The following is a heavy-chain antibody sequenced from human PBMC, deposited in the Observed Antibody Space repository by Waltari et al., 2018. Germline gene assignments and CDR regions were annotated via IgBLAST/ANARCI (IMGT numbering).Heavy chain of an antibody. CDR3: ARRAAAGTFDY. CDR2: MYYSGST. Sequence: QVQLQESGPGLVKPSETLSLTCTVSGGSISSPSWSLIRKPPGKGLEWIGYMYYSGSTKYNPTLKSRGTISVDTAKNQVSLKLGSVTAAGTAVYYWARRAAAGTFDYWGQGTLVTVSS. V-gene: IGHV4-59*11. J-gene: IGHJ4*02. D-gene: IGHD6-13*01. CDR1: GGSISSPS.